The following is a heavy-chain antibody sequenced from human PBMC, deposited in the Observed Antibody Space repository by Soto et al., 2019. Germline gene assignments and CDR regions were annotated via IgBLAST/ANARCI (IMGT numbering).Heavy chain of an antibody. Sequence: EMQLVESGGGLVQPGGSLRLSCEASKFTFASYWMTWVRRAPGKGLEWVANVRQDGGETYYVDSVKGRFTISRDNAKNSVYLHMNNLRAEDTAVYYCARGGGSIGGVIDYWGQGPLVAVSS. CDR1: KFTFASYW. CDR2: VRQDGGET. D-gene: IGHD3-10*01. CDR3: ARGGGSIGGVIDY. V-gene: IGHV3-7*05. J-gene: IGHJ4*02.